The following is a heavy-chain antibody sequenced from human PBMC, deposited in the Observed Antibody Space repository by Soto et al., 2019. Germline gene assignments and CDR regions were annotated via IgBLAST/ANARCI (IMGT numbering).Heavy chain of an antibody. CDR3: ARVIAPARNFAFEN. J-gene: IGHJ3*02. V-gene: IGHV3-53*02. D-gene: IGHD6-13*01. Sequence: EVQLMESGGGLIQPGGSLRVSCVASGFTLSNDYMNWVRQAPGGGLEWLAIIHDGGVIYYADSVKGRFTVSRDNSKNTLFLQMDRLRTEDTAVYYCARVIAPARNFAFENWGRGTMVTV. CDR1: GFTLSNDY. CDR2: IHDGGVI.